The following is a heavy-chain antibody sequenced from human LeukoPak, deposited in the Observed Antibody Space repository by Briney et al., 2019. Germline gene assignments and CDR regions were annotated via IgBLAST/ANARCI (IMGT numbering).Heavy chain of an antibody. J-gene: IGHJ4*02. Sequence: GGSLRLSCTVSGFTVSSNSMSWVRQAPGKGLEWVSFIYSDNTHYSDSVKGRFTISRDNSKNTLYLQMNSLRAEDTAVYYCAREDYSNSDFDYWGQGTLVTVSS. CDR3: AREDYSNSDFDY. CDR2: IYSDNT. CDR1: GFTVSSNS. D-gene: IGHD4-11*01. V-gene: IGHV3-66*03.